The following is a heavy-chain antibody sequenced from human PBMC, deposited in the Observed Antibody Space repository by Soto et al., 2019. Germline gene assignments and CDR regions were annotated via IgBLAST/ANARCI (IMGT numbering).Heavy chain of an antibody. CDR3: ARDSYVGNSRTYYYYYGTDV. Sequence: ASVKVSCKASGYTFTGYYMHWVRQAPGQGLEWMGWINPNSGGTNYAQKFQGWVTMTRDTSISTAYMELSRLRSDDTAVYYCARDSYVGNSRTYYYYYGTDVWGQGTTVTVSS. CDR2: INPNSGGT. V-gene: IGHV1-2*04. CDR1: GYTFTGYY. J-gene: IGHJ6*02. D-gene: IGHD3-16*01.